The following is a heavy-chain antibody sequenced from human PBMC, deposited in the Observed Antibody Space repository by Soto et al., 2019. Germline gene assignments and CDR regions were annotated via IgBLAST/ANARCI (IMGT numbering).Heavy chain of an antibody. CDR3: ARGDESRDAFDI. CDR1: GGSISSYY. V-gene: IGHV4-59*01. J-gene: IGHJ3*02. Sequence: SETLSLTCTVSGGSISSYYWSWIRQPPGKGLEWIGYIYYSGSTNYNPSLKSRVTISVDTSKNQFSLKLSSVTAADTAVYYCARGDESRDAFDIWGQGTMVTVSS. CDR2: IYYSGST.